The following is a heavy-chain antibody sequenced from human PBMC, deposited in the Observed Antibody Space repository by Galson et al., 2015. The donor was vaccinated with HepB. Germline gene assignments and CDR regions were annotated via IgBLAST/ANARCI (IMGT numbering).Heavy chain of an antibody. V-gene: IGHV3-7*01. D-gene: IGHD2-21*01. CDR3: ARDYDPAARPLFYFDL. J-gene: IGHJ2*01. Sequence: SLRLSCAASGFTFSKYWMTWVRQAPGKGLEWVANINQDGSEKYYAHSVKGRFTISRDNAKNSLYVQMNSLRAEDTAIYYCARDYDPAARPLFYFDLWGRGTLVTVSS. CDR2: INQDGSEK. CDR1: GFTFSKYW.